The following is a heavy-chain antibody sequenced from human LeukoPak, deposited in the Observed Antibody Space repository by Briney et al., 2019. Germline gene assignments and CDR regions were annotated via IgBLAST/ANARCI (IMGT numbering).Heavy chain of an antibody. CDR2: ITSNSNGATA. J-gene: IGHJ4*02. Sequence: GGSLRLSCAASGFTFSNYWMSWVRQAPGKGLEWVGFITSNSNGATAEYATSVKGRFSISRDDSTSIAYLQMNSLKSEDTGVYYCSFATSGWKATLDYWGRGSPVTVSS. CDR3: SFATSGWKATLDY. CDR1: GFTFSNYW. V-gene: IGHV3-49*04. D-gene: IGHD6-19*01.